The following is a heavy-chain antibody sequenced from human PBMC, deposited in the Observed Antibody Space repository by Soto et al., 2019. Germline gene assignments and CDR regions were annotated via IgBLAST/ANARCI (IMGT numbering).Heavy chain of an antibody. Sequence: QVQMVQSGPEVKMPGASVKVSCKTSGYTFTAYGFAWLRQAPGQRPEWMGWVGTANDNTNYAEEFQGRVTMTTETSTDTTYKELRSLRSDDTAVYYCARELIPDSSAYYSFAYWGQGTVVTVSS. J-gene: IGHJ4*02. D-gene: IGHD3-22*01. CDR2: VGTANDNT. V-gene: IGHV1-18*01. CDR1: GYTFTAYG. CDR3: ARELIPDSSAYYSFAY.